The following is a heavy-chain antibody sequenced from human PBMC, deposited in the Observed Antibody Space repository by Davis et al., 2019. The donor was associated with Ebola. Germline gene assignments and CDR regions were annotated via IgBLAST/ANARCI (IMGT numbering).Heavy chain of an antibody. D-gene: IGHD6-19*01. V-gene: IGHV3-33*01. CDR3: ARVSYTNGLYYFDY. J-gene: IGHJ4*02. Sequence: GGSLRLSCAASGFTFSSYGMHWVRQAPGKGLEWVAVIRYDGSNKYYADSVKGRFTISRYNAKNSLYLQLNSLRAEDTAVYYCARVSYTNGLYYFDYWGQGTLVTVSS. CDR1: GFTFSSYG. CDR2: IRYDGSNK.